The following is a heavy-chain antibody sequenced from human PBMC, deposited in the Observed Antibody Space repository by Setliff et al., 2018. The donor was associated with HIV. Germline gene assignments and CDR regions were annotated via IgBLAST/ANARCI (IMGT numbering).Heavy chain of an antibody. CDR3: ARVLLSGDFYFDY. V-gene: IGHV4-30-2*01. CDR2: IYHTGST. J-gene: IGHJ4*02. D-gene: IGHD2-15*01. Sequence: PSETLSLTCAVSGGSISSGGYSWSWIRQAPGKGLEWIGYIYHTGSTYYNPSLRSRVTISIDMSKNQFSLKLSSVTAADTAVYYCARVLLSGDFYFDYWGQGTMVTVSS. CDR1: GGSISSGGYS.